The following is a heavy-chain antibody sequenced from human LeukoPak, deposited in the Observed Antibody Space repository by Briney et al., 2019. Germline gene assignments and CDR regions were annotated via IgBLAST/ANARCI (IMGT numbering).Heavy chain of an antibody. J-gene: IGHJ4*02. CDR3: AREGTMVRGVIPLGFDY. CDR2: IYYSGST. CDR1: GGSISSGDYY. D-gene: IGHD3-10*01. Sequence: SRTLSLTCTVSGGSISSGDYYWSWIRQPPGKGLEWIGYIYYSGSTYYNPSLESRVTISVDTSKNQFSLKLSSVTAADTAVYYCAREGTMVRGVIPLGFDYWGQGTLVTVSS. V-gene: IGHV4-30-4*01.